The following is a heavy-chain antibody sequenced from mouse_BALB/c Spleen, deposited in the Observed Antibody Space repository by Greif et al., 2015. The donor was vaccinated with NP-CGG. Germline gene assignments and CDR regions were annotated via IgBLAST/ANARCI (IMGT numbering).Heavy chain of an antibody. CDR2: ISDGGSYT. D-gene: IGHD3-3*01. CDR1: GFTFSDYY. Sequence: EVKLVESGGGLVRPGGSLKLSCAASGFTFSDYYMYWVRQTPEKRLEWVATISDGGSYTYYPDSVKGRFTISRDNAKNNLYLQMSGLKSEDTAMYYCARGGTGFDYWGQGTTLTVSS. CDR3: ARGGTGFDY. V-gene: IGHV5-4*02. J-gene: IGHJ2*01.